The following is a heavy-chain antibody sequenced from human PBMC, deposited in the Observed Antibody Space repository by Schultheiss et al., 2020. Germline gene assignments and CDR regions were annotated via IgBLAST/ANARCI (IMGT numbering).Heavy chain of an antibody. V-gene: IGHV1-8*01. CDR2: MNPNSGNT. Sequence: ASVKVSCKASGYTFTSYDINWVRQATGQGLEWMGWMNPNSGNTGYAQKFQGRVTMTRNTSISTAYMELSSVTAADTAVYYCASMRGFKGELSHFDYWGQGTLVTVSS. CDR3: ASMRGFKGELSHFDY. CDR1: GYTFTSYD. D-gene: IGHD3-16*02. J-gene: IGHJ4*02.